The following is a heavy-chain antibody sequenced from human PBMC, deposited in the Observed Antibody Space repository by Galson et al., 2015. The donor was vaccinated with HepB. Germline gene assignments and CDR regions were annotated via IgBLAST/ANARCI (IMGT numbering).Heavy chain of an antibody. J-gene: IGHJ4*02. D-gene: IGHD3-9*01. CDR3: ARGDVLTGYLDS. V-gene: IGHV4-59*08. CDR2: IYHSGSS. CDR1: GGSITTRY. Sequence: ETLSLTCSVSGGSITTRYWSWIRQPPGKGLEWIGYIYHSGSSNYNPSLKGRVTISADASKNQFSLKLTSVTAADTAVFYCARGDVLTGYLDSWGQGFLVTVSS.